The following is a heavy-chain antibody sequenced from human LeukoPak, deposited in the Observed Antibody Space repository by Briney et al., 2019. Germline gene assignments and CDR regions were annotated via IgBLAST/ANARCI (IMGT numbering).Heavy chain of an antibody. CDR2: ISGSGGST. D-gene: IGHD1-26*01. Sequence: GGSLRLSCATSGFAFSSYSMNWVRQAPGKGLEWVSAISGSGGSTYYADSVKGRFTISRDNSKNTLYLQMNSLRAEDTAVYYCAKDGWELQALTFDYWGQGTLVTVSS. CDR1: GFAFSSYS. J-gene: IGHJ4*02. CDR3: AKDGWELQALTFDY. V-gene: IGHV3-23*01.